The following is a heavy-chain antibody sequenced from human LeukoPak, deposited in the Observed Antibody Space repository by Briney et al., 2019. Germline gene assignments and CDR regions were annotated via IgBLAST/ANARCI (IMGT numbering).Heavy chain of an antibody. CDR3: ARASGSGSHYPFDY. J-gene: IGHJ4*02. Sequence: GGSLRLSWAASGFTSSIYWMRCVRQAPGKGLGWVSHIRSDGSSTNYADSGKGRFTISRDNAKSKLYLQMNSLRAGDTAVYYCARASGSGSHYPFDYWGQGTLVTVSS. CDR1: GFTSSIYW. D-gene: IGHD3-10*01. V-gene: IGHV3-74*01. CDR2: IRSDGSST.